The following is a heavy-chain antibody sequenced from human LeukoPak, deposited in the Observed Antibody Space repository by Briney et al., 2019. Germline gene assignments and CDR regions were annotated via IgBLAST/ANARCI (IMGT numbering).Heavy chain of an antibody. V-gene: IGHV1-2*02. CDR3: AIDTSEGQLPFDY. Sequence: ASVKVSCKASGYTFTDYFLHWVRQAPGQGLEWMGWINPTSGATYYAQKFQGRVTMTRDRSINTAYMELSRLNSDDTAVYYCAIDTSEGQLPFDYWGQGTLVTVSS. J-gene: IGHJ4*02. CDR2: INPTSGAT. D-gene: IGHD2-2*01. CDR1: GYTFTDYF.